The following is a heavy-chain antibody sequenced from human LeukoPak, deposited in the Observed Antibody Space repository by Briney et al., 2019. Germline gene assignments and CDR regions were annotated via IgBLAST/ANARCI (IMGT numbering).Heavy chain of an antibody. J-gene: IGHJ4*02. D-gene: IGHD3-16*02. CDR3: ARVHAWGSYPALMNY. V-gene: IGHV3-7*01. CDR2: IKQYGSGK. CDR1: GFTFSSYW. Sequence: GGSLRLSCAASGFTFSSYWMSWVRQAPGKGLEWVANIKQYGSGKYYVDSVKGRFTISRDNAKNSLSLQMNSLRVEDTAVYYCARVHAWGSYPALMNYWGQGTLVTVSS.